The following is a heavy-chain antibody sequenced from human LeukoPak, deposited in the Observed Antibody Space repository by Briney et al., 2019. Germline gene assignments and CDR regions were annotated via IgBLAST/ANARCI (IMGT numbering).Heavy chain of an antibody. CDR1: GFTFSSYA. D-gene: IGHD3-22*01. J-gene: IGHJ4*02. CDR3: ARDGNYYDSSGYKGDFDY. Sequence: GGSLRLSCAASGFTFSSYAMSWVRQAPGRGLEWVSAISGSGGGTYYADAMKGRFSISRDNSKNTLSLQMNSLRAEDTALYYCARDGNYYDSSGYKGDFDYWGQGTLVTVSS. V-gene: IGHV3-23*01. CDR2: ISGSGGGT.